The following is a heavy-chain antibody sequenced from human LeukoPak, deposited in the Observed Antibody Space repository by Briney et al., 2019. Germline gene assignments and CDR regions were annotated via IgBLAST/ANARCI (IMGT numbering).Heavy chain of an antibody. D-gene: IGHD4-17*01. CDR2: IYTSGST. V-gene: IGHV4-4*09. Sequence: PSETLSLTCTVSGGSISSYYWSWIRQPPGKGLEWIGYIYTSGSTNYNPSLKSRVTISVDTSKNQFSLKLSSMTAADTAVYYCARHYDYGDSFDYWGQGTLVTVSS. CDR3: ARHYDYGDSFDY. J-gene: IGHJ4*02. CDR1: GGSISSYY.